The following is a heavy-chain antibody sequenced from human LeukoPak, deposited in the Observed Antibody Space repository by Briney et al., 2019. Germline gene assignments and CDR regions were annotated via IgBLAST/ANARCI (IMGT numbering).Heavy chain of an antibody. CDR2: INPNSGGT. Sequence: ASVKVSCKASGYTFTGYYMHWERQAPGQGLEWMGRINPNSGGTNYAQKFQGRVTMTRDTSISTAYMELSRLRSDDTAVYYCARDPFEAAHFDYWGQGTLVTVSS. CDR3: ARDPFEAAHFDY. CDR1: GYTFTGYY. J-gene: IGHJ4*02. D-gene: IGHD6-13*01. V-gene: IGHV1-2*06.